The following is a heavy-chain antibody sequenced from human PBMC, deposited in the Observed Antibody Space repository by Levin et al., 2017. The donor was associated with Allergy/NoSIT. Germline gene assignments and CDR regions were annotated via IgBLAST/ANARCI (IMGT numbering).Heavy chain of an antibody. Sequence: LSLTCAASGFTFRNHAMNWVRQAPGKGLEWVSAITTSGATTHYADSVKGRFTISRDNSKHTLSLQMNSLRAEDTAFYYCAKGQDYGDTLHFDYCGQGTLVTVSS. CDR2: ITTSGATT. J-gene: IGHJ4*02. V-gene: IGHV3-23*01. CDR3: AKGQDYGDTLHFDY. D-gene: IGHD4-17*01. CDR1: GFTFRNHA.